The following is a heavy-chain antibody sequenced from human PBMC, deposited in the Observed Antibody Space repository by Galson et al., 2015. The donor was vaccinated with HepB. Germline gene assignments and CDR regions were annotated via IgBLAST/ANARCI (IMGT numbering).Heavy chain of an antibody. V-gene: IGHV3-23*01. D-gene: IGHD7-27*01. J-gene: IGHJ2*01. CDR2: CSGSADVT. CDR1: GFIFSDYA. Sequence: SLRLSCAASGFIFSDYAMTWVRQVPGRGLEWVSACSGSADVTYYRDSVKGRFTISRDNSRDTLYLQMKNLRAEDTAIYYCAKTFGENWGWHFDLWGRGTLVAVSS. CDR3: AKTFGENWGWHFDL.